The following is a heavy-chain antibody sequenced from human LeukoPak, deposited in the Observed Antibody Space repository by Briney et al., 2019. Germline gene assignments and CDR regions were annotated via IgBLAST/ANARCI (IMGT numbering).Heavy chain of an antibody. D-gene: IGHD3-22*01. J-gene: IGHJ4*02. Sequence: PGGSLRLSCAASGFTFSSYWMHWVRQAPGKGLVWVSLINSDGSSTSYADSVKGRFTISRDNAKNTLYLQMNSLRAEDTAVYYCARDYYYDSSGYYDYWGQGTLVTFSS. CDR2: INSDGSST. V-gene: IGHV3-74*01. CDR3: ARDYYYDSSGYYDY. CDR1: GFTFSSYW.